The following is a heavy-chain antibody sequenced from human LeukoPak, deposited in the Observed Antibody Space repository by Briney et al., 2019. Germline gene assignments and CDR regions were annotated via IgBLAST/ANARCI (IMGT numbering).Heavy chain of an antibody. D-gene: IGHD3-3*01. CDR3: TRDYDDFWSGYSNDY. Sequence: GGSLRLSCTASGFTFGDYAMSWVRQAPGKGLEWVGFIRSKAYGGTTEYAASAKGRFTISSDDSKSIAHLQMNSRKTEDTAVYYCTRDYDDFWSGYSNDYWGQGTLVTVSS. V-gene: IGHV3-49*04. CDR1: GFTFGDYA. CDR2: IRSKAYGGTT. J-gene: IGHJ4*02.